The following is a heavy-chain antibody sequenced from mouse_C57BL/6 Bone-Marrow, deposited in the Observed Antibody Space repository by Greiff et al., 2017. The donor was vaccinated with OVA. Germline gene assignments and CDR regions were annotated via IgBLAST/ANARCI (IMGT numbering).Heavy chain of an antibody. Sequence: QVQLQQSGPELVKPGASVKISCKASGYAFSSSWMNWVKQRPGKGLEWIGRIYPGDGDTNYNGKFKGKATLTADKSSSTAYMQRSSLTSEDSAVYFCARSLSTTAVEGRHAMDYWGQGTSVTVSS. CDR3: ARSLSTTAVEGRHAMDY. D-gene: IGHD1-1*01. CDR1: GYAFSSSW. J-gene: IGHJ4*01. V-gene: IGHV1-82*01. CDR2: IYPGDGDT.